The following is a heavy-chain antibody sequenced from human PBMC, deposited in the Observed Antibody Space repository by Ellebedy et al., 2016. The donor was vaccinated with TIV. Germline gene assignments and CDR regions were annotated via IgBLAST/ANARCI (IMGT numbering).Heavy chain of an antibody. J-gene: IGHJ5*02. V-gene: IGHV3-48*01. Sequence: GGSLRLXXAASGFTFTSYTMNWVRQAPGKGLEWVSYIDEFSNVIDYADSVKGRFTISRDNSKNTLYLQMDSLRTEDTGIYYCAKIGDSSSWYNWFDPWGQGTLVTVSS. D-gene: IGHD6-13*01. CDR2: IDEFSNVI. CDR1: GFTFTSYT. CDR3: AKIGDSSSWYNWFDP.